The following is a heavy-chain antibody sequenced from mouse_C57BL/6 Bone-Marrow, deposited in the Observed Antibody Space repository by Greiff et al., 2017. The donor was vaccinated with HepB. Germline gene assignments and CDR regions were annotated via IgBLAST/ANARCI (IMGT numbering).Heavy chain of an antibody. J-gene: IGHJ2*01. CDR3: ARAYYGSTYNY. V-gene: IGHV1-80*01. CDR2: IYPGDGDT. D-gene: IGHD1-1*01. CDR1: GYAFSSYW. Sequence: QVQLQQSGAELVKPGASVKISCKASGYAFSSYWMNWVKQRPGKGLEWIGQIYPGDGDTNYNGKFKGKATLTADKSSSTTYMQLSSLTSADSAVYFCARAYYGSTYNYWGQGTTLTVSS.